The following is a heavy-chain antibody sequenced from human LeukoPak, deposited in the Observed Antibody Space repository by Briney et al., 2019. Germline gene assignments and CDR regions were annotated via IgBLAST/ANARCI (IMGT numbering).Heavy chain of an antibody. CDR3: AREEDNWNFLDY. J-gene: IGHJ4*02. Sequence: GASVKVSCKVSGYTLTELSMHWVRQAPGQGLEWMGWISAYNGNTNYAQKLQGRVTMTTDTSTSTAYMELRSLRSDDTAVYYCAREEDNWNFLDYWGQGTLVTVSS. CDR1: GYTLTELS. D-gene: IGHD1-7*01. V-gene: IGHV1-18*01. CDR2: ISAYNGNT.